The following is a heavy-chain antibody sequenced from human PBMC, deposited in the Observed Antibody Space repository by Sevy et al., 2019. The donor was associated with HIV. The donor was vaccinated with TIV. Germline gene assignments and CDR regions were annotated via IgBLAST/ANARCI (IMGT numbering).Heavy chain of an antibody. CDR3: ARETAADAFDV. Sequence: GGSLRLSCAATAFTFSSYDMHWIRQVAGKGLEWVSSIGLSSDTYFAGTVKGRFTISRDNVKNYLYLQRSSLRDGDTAVYYCARETAADAFDVWGQGTFVTVSS. J-gene: IGHJ3*01. D-gene: IGHD6-13*01. V-gene: IGHV3-13*01. CDR2: IGLSSDT. CDR1: AFTFSSYD.